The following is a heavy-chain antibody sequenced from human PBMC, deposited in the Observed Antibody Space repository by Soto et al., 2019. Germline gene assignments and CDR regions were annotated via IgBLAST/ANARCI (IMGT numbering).Heavy chain of an antibody. D-gene: IGHD6-13*01. J-gene: IGHJ4*02. V-gene: IGHV3-30*18. CDR2: TQDNGIHI. CDR1: GFNFSEYG. Sequence: QVQLVESGGGVVQPGGSLRLSCGTSGFNFSEYGIQWVRQAPGKGLEWVAVTQDNGIHIYYADFVKGRFTISRDISKNIVFLQMNGLRPDDTAVYYCAKDKLSGAADLTPFDHWGQGTLVTVSA. CDR3: AKDKLSGAADLTPFDH.